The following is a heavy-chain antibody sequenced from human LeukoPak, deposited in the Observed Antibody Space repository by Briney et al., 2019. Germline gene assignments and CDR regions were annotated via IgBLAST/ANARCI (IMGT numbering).Heavy chain of an antibody. V-gene: IGHV3-23*01. Sequence: GGSLRLSCAASGFTFSTYAMSWVRQAPGRGPEWLALILDSGSNTFYADSVKGRFTISRDNSKNTLFLHMNSRRAEDTAVYYSAKRLPHHFVYWGERTRVTVSS. CDR2: ILDSGSNT. D-gene: IGHD5-12*01. CDR3: AKRLPHHFVY. J-gene: IGHJ4*02. CDR1: GFTFSTYA.